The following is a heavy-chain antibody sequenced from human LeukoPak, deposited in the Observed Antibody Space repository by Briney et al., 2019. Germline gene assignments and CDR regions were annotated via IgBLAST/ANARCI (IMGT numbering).Heavy chain of an antibody. V-gene: IGHV1-8*02. Sequence: ASVKVSCKASGYTFTGYYMHWVRQAPGQGLEWMGWMNPNSGNTGYAQKFQGRVTMTRNTSISTAYMELSSLRFEDTAVYYCAGHRSDYSGIWFDPWGQGTLVTVSS. CDR3: AGHRSDYSGIWFDP. J-gene: IGHJ5*02. CDR1: GYTFTGYY. D-gene: IGHD4-11*01. CDR2: MNPNSGNT.